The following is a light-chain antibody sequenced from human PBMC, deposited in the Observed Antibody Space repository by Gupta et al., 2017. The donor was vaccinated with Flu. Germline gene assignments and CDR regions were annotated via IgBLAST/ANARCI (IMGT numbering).Light chain of an antibody. CDR1: QSISSW. V-gene: IGKV1-5*03. J-gene: IGKJ1*01. Sequence: DIQMTPSPSTLSASVGDRVTITCRASQSISSWLAWYQQNPVKAPNLLVYKASNLERGVPSRFSGSGSGTEFTLTISSLQPDDFATYYCHQYNSYSRTFGQGTKVEIK. CDR3: HQYNSYSRT. CDR2: KAS.